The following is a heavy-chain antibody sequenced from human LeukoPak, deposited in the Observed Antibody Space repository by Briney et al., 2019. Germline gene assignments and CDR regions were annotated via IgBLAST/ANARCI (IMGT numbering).Heavy chain of an antibody. CDR1: GFTVSSNY. CDR2: IYSGGST. V-gene: IGHV3-66*02. D-gene: IGHD6-13*01. CDR3: ASDGRGIAAPFDY. J-gene: IGHJ4*02. Sequence: GGSLRLSCAASGFTVSSNYMSWVRQAPGKGLEWVSVIYSGGSTYYADSVKGRFTISRDNSKNTLYLQMNSLRAEDTAVYYCASDGRGIAAPFDYWGQGTLVTVSS.